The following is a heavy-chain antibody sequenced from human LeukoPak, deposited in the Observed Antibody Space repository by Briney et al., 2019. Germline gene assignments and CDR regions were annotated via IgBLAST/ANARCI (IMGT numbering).Heavy chain of an antibody. CDR1: GYTFTGYY. Sequence: GASVKVSCKASGYTFTGYYMHWVRQAPGQGLEWMGWINPNSGGTNYAQKFQGRVTMTRDTSISTAYMELSRLRSDDTAVYYCAREDPRGESDAFDIWGQGTMVTVSS. J-gene: IGHJ3*02. V-gene: IGHV1-2*02. CDR2: INPNSGGT. D-gene: IGHD3-16*01. CDR3: AREDPRGESDAFDI.